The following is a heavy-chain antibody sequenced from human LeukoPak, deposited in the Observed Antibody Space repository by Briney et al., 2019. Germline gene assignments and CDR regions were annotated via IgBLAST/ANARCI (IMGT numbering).Heavy chain of an antibody. CDR1: GYTFTSYY. J-gene: IGHJ4*02. V-gene: IGHV1-46*01. D-gene: IGHD2-21*02. CDR3: AREVAYCGGDCYPSLDY. CDR2: INPSGGST. Sequence: ASVKVSCKASGYTFTSYYMHWVRQAPGQGLEWMGIINPSGGSTSYAQKFQGRVTMTRGTSTSTVYMELSSLRSEDTAVYYCAREVAYCGGDCYPSLDYWGQGTLVTVSS.